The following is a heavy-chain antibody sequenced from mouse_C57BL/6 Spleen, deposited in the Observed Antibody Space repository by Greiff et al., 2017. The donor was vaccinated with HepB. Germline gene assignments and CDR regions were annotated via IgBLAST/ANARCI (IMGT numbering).Heavy chain of an antibody. CDR2: IHPNSGST. CDR1: GYTFTSYW. V-gene: IGHV1-64*01. Sequence: QVQLKQSGAELVKPGASVKLSCKASGYTFTSYWMHWVKQRPGQGLEWIGMIHPNSGSTNYNEKFKSKATLTVDKSSSTAYMQLSSLTSEDSAVYYCASLNWDGVYWGQGTTLTVSS. J-gene: IGHJ2*01. D-gene: IGHD4-1*01. CDR3: ASLNWDGVY.